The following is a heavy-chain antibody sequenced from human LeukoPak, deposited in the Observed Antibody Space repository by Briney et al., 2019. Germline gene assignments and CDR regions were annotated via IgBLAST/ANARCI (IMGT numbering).Heavy chain of an antibody. CDR3: ARPRTPYYYDSSGYYPAFDF. D-gene: IGHD3-22*01. Sequence: DPGGSLRLSCAASGFTFSSYAMSWVRQAPGKGLEWVSSITPRNVYIYYAASVKGRFTISRDNAKNSLYLQMNSLRAEDTAVYYCARPRTPYYYDSSGYYPAFDFWGQGTMVTVS. CDR2: ITPRNVYI. J-gene: IGHJ3*01. V-gene: IGHV3-21*01. CDR1: GFTFSSYA.